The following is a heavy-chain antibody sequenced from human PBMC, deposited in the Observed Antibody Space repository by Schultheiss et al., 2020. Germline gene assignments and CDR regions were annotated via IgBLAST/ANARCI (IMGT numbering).Heavy chain of an antibody. CDR3: ARALSYYYDSSSPKIDYFDY. J-gene: IGHJ4*02. CDR1: GGSVSSGSYY. D-gene: IGHD3-22*01. Sequence: SETLSLTCTVSGGSVSSGSYYWSWIRQPPGKGLEWIGEINHSGSTNYNPSLKSRVTMSVDTSKNQFSLKLSSVTAADTAVYYCARALSYYYDSSSPKIDYFDYWGQGTLVTVSS. CDR2: INHSGST. V-gene: IGHV4-39*07.